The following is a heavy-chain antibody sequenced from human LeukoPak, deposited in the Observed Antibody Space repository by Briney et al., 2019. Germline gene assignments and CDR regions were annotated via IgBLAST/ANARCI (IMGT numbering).Heavy chain of an antibody. V-gene: IGHV3-30-3*01. D-gene: IGHD4-11*01. CDR2: ISYDGSNK. CDR3: ARGRQCDY. J-gene: IGHJ4*02. Sequence: GGSLRLSCAASGFTFSSYAIHWVRQAPGKGLEWVAVISYDGSNKYYADSVKGRFTISRDNSKNTLYLQMNSLRTEDTAVYYCARGRQCDYWGQGTLVTVSS. CDR1: GFTFSSYA.